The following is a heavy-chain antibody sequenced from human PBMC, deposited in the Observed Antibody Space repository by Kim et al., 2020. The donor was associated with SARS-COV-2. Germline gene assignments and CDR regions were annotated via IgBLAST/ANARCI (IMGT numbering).Heavy chain of an antibody. Sequence: SETLSLTCTVSGGSISSYYWSWIRQPPGKGLEWIGYIYYSGSTNYNPSLKSRVTISVDTSKNQFSLKLSSVTAADTAVYYCARGDDFWSGPSHYYYGMDV. V-gene: IGHV4-59*13. D-gene: IGHD3-3*01. CDR3: ARGDDFWSGPSHYYYGMDV. CDR2: IYYSGST. J-gene: IGHJ6*01. CDR1: GGSISSYY.